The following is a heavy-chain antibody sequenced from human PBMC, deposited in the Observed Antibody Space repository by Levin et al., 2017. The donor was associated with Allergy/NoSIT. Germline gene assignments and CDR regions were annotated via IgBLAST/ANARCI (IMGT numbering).Heavy chain of an antibody. J-gene: IGHJ6*02. Sequence: QAGGSLRLSCAGSGLDFPDHAMHWVRQVPGKGLEWVACFSLKSGSIDYADSVRGRFTTSRDNAKNSLYLQMNSLRVEDTAVYYCGKDVSPGGMDVWGQGATVTVSS. D-gene: IGHD5/OR15-5a*01. CDR2: FSLKSGSI. CDR3: GKDVSPGGMDV. CDR1: GLDFPDHA. V-gene: IGHV3-9*01.